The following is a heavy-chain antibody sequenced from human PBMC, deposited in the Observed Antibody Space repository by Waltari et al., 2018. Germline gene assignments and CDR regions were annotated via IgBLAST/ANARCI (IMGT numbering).Heavy chain of an antibody. CDR1: GFRFSNYW. J-gene: IGHJ3*02. CDR2: IKQDGSEK. D-gene: IGHD3-22*01. V-gene: IGHV3-7*01. Sequence: EEKLLESGGGLLQPGDSLRLSCAASGFRFSNYWMNWVRQAPGKGLEWVANIKQDGSEKYYVDSVKGRFTISRDNAKNSLYLQMNSLRAEDTAVYYCARSVNYYDSDAFDIWGQGTMVTVSS. CDR3: ARSVNYYDSDAFDI.